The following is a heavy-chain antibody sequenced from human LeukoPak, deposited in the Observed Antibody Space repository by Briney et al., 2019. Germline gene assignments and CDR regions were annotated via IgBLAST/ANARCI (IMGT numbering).Heavy chain of an antibody. CDR2: ISSSSSTI. D-gene: IGHD2-15*01. J-gene: IGHJ4*02. Sequence: PGGSLRLSCVASGFTFSSYSMNWVRQAPGKGLEWVSYISSSSSTIYYADSVKGRFTISRDNAKNSLYLQMNSLRDEDTAVYYCARTGSLGYCSGGSCYPIVNFDYWGQGTLVTVSS. CDR1: GFTFSSYS. CDR3: ARTGSLGYCSGGSCYPIVNFDY. V-gene: IGHV3-48*02.